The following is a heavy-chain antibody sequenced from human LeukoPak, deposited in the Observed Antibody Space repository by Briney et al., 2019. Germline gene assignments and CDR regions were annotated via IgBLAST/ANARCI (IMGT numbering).Heavy chain of an antibody. D-gene: IGHD4-17*01. V-gene: IGHV3-20*04. Sequence: GGSLRLSCAASGFTFDDYGMSWVRQAPGKGLEWVSGINWNGGSTGYADSVKGRFTISRDNAKNSLYLQMNSLRAGDTALYYCTRFNGDYYRIDYWGQGTLVTVSS. CDR2: INWNGGST. CDR3: TRFNGDYYRIDY. CDR1: GFTFDDYG. J-gene: IGHJ4*02.